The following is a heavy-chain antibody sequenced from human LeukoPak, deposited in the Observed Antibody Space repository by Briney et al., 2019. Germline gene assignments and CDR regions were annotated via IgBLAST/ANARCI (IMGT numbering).Heavy chain of an antibody. CDR3: AKARLYSGWYDYFDS. V-gene: IGHV3-23*01. Sequence: GGSLRLSCAASGFSFSSYAMTWVRQAPGKGLEWVSSISGTGDTTYYADSAKGRFTISRDNSKNTLYLQMNSPRVEDTAVYYCAKARLYSGWYDYFDSWGQGTLVTVSS. D-gene: IGHD6-19*01. J-gene: IGHJ4*02. CDR1: GFSFSSYA. CDR2: ISGTGDTT.